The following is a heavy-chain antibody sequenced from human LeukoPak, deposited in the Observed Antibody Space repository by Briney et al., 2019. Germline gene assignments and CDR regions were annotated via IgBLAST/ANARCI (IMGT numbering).Heavy chain of an antibody. J-gene: IGHJ6*02. CDR1: GGSISSGDYY. V-gene: IGHV4-30-4*01. Sequence: SQTLSLTCTVSGGSISSGDYYWSWIRQPPGKGLEWIGYIYYSGSTYYNPSLKSRVTISVDTSKNQFSLKLSSVTAADTAVYYCARVPVAGTYYYYYGMDVWGQGTTVTVSS. CDR3: ARVPVAGTYYYYYGMDV. D-gene: IGHD6-19*01. CDR2: IYYSGST.